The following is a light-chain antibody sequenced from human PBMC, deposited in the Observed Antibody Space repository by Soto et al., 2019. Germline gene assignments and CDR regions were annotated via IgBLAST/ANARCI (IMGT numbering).Light chain of an antibody. CDR2: GAF. CDR1: QSVSSN. CDR3: QQYNNWPLT. J-gene: IGKJ4*01. V-gene: IGKV3-15*01. Sequence: ETVMTQSPATLSVSPGERPTLSCRASQSVSSNLAWYQQRPGQAPRLLVYGAFTRAAGIPARFSVSGSGTEFTLTISSLQSEDFAVYFCQQYNNWPLTFGGGTKVEIK.